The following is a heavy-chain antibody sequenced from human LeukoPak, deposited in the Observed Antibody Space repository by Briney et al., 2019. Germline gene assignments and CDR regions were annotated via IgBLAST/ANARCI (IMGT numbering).Heavy chain of an antibody. Sequence: ESGPTLVKPTQTLTLTCTFSGFSLPSSGVGVGWIRQPPGKALEWLAFIFWDGDKRYNPSLKTRVTIPTDTSHNEVVLRVTNVDPADTGTYYCAHLTTIFGVVSFFDYWGQGSLVSVSS. J-gene: IGHJ4*02. CDR1: GFSLPSSGVG. CDR2: IFWDGDK. D-gene: IGHD3-3*01. V-gene: IGHV2-5*02. CDR3: AHLTTIFGVVSFFDY.